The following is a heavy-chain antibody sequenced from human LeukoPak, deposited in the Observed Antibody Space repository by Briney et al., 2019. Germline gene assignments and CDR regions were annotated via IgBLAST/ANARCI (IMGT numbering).Heavy chain of an antibody. Sequence: LETLSLTCTVSGGSISSSTYYWGWIRQSPGKGLEWIGSIYYSGSTYYNPSLKSRLTISVDTSKNQFSLKLSSVTAADTAVYYCTRSGYYFRRLDHHYMDVWGKGTTITVSS. CDR1: GGSISSSTYY. V-gene: IGHV4-39*01. D-gene: IGHD3-3*01. CDR3: TRSGYYFRRLDHHYMDV. CDR2: IYYSGST. J-gene: IGHJ6*03.